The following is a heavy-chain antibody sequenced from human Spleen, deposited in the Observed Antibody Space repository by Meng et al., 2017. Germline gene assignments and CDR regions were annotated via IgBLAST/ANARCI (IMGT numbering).Heavy chain of an antibody. CDR2: IYYSGST. V-gene: IGHV4-31*11. J-gene: IGHJ5*02. CDR1: GGSFSGYY. Sequence: QVQLQQWGPGLFKPSETLSLTCAVYGGSFSGYYWSWIRQHPGKGLEWIGYIYYSGSTYYNPSLKSRVTISVDTSKNQFSLKLSSVTAADTAVYYCARMIVVAGFDPWGQGTLVTVSS. CDR3: ARMIVVAGFDP. D-gene: IGHD3-22*01.